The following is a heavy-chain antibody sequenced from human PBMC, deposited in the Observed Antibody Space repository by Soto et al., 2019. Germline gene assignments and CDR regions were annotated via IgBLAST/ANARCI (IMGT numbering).Heavy chain of an antibody. Sequence: RGESLKISCKGSGYSFTSYWIGWVRQMPGKGLEWMGIIYPGDSDTRYSPSFQGQVTISADKSISTAYLQWSSLKASDTAMYYCARQVVVAAKTGYHYYYGMDVWGQGTTVTVSS. V-gene: IGHV5-51*01. CDR1: GYSFTSYW. D-gene: IGHD2-15*01. J-gene: IGHJ6*02. CDR2: IYPGDSDT. CDR3: ARQVVVAAKTGYHYYYGMDV.